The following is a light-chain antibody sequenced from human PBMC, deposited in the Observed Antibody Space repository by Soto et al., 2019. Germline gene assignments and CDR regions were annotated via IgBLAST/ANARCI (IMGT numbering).Light chain of an antibody. CDR2: DAS. J-gene: IGKJ5*01. CDR1: QSVSRY. Sequence: EIVLTQSPGTLSLSPGERATLSCRASQSVSRYLAWYQQKPGQAPRLLIYDASNRATGIPARFSGSGSGTDFTLTIRSLEPEDFAVYYCQQRLNWPPITFGQGTRLEIK. V-gene: IGKV3-11*01. CDR3: QQRLNWPPIT.